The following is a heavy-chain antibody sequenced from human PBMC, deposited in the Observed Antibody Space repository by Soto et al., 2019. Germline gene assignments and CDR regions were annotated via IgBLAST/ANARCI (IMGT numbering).Heavy chain of an antibody. Sequence: EVQLVQSGAEVKKPGESLQISCKGSGYSFTSYWIGWVRQMPGKGLEWMGIIYPGDSDTRYSPSFQGQVTISADKSISTAYLQWSSLKASDTAMYYCARSLFLVATNGAFDYWGQGTLVTVSS. V-gene: IGHV5-51*03. D-gene: IGHD5-12*01. CDR1: GYSFTSYW. J-gene: IGHJ4*02. CDR3: ARSLFLVATNGAFDY. CDR2: IYPGDSDT.